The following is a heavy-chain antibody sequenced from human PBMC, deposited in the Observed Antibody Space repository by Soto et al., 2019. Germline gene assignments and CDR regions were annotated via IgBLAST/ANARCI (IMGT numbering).Heavy chain of an antibody. Sequence: LRLSCAASGFTFSSYGMHWVRQAPGKGLEWVAVISYDGSNKYYADSVKGRFTISRDNSKNTLYLQMNSLRAEDTAVYYCAKAPLNYYDSSGYYSYFDYWGQGTLVTVSS. CDR1: GFTFSSYG. CDR3: AKAPLNYYDSSGYYSYFDY. D-gene: IGHD3-22*01. V-gene: IGHV3-30*18. CDR2: ISYDGSNK. J-gene: IGHJ4*02.